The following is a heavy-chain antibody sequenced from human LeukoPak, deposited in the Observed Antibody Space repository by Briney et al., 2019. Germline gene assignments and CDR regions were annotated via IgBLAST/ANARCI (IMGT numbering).Heavy chain of an antibody. CDR2: INPNSGGT. V-gene: IGHV1-2*02. J-gene: IGHJ5*02. CDR3: ARGSHYYDSSGYYINWFDP. CDR1: GYTFTGYY. Sequence: WASVKVSCKASGYTFTGYYMHWVRQAPGQRLEWMGWINPNSGGTNYAQKFQGRVTMTRDTSISTAYMELSRLRPGDTAVYYCARGSHYYDSSGYYINWFDPWGQGTLVTVSS. D-gene: IGHD3-22*01.